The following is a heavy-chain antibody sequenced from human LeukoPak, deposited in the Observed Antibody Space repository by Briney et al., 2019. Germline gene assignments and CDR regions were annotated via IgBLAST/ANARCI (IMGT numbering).Heavy chain of an antibody. CDR1: GGSFSGYY. CDR3: ARRSWRRTTVPAATRRGNWLDP. J-gene: IGHJ5*02. Sequence: PSETLSLTCAVYGGSFSGYYWSWIRQPPGKGLEWIGEINHSGSTNYNPSLKSRVTISVDTSKNQFSLKLSSVTAADTAVYYCARRSWRRTTVPAATRRGNWLDPWGQGTLVTVSS. CDR2: INHSGST. V-gene: IGHV4-34*01. D-gene: IGHD2-2*01.